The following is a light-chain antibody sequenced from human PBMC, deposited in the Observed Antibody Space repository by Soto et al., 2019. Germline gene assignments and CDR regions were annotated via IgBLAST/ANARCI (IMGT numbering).Light chain of an antibody. J-gene: IGKJ1*01. Sequence: EVVLTQYPGTLSLSPGERATLSCRSSQSVSSSYLAWYQHKPGQAPRLLISGTSSRATGIPDRFSGSGAGTDFTLTISRLEPEDFEVYYCQHYGTTPWTFGQGTKVDIK. V-gene: IGKV3-20*01. CDR1: QSVSSSY. CDR2: GTS. CDR3: QHYGTTPWT.